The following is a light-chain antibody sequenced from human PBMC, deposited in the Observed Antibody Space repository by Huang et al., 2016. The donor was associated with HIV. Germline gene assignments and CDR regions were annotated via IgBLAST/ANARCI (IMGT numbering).Light chain of an antibody. Sequence: EIVMTQSPATLSVSPGERATLSCRASQSVSSNLAWYQQKPGQAPRPRIYGASTRATGSPARFSGSGSGTEFTLTISSLQSEDFAVYYCQQYNNWPHTFGQGTKLEIK. CDR2: GAS. J-gene: IGKJ2*01. CDR1: QSVSSN. V-gene: IGKV3-15*01. CDR3: QQYNNWPHT.